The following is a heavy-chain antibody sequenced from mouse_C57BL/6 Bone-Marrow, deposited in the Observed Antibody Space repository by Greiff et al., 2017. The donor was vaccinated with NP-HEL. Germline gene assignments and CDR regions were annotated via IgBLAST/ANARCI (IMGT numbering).Heavy chain of an antibody. CDR1: GYTFTSYW. J-gene: IGHJ4*01. V-gene: IGHV1-55*01. D-gene: IGHD1-1*01. CDR3: ARSTDYAMDY. Sequence: VQLQQPGAELVKPGASVKMSCKASGYTFTSYWITWVKQRPGQGLEWIGDIYPGSGSTNYNEKFKSKATLTVDTSSSTAYMQRSILTSEDSAVYYCARSTDYAMDYWGQGTSVTVSS. CDR2: IYPGSGST.